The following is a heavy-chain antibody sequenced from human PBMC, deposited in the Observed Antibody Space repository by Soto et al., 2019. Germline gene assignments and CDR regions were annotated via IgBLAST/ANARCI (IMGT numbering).Heavy chain of an antibody. D-gene: IGHD4-17*01. V-gene: IGHV4-59*01. CDR2: IYYSGST. CDR3: ARRTPYGDYLDY. CDR1: GGSISSYY. J-gene: IGHJ4*02. Sequence: SETLSLTCTVSGGSISSYYWSWIRQPPGKGLEWIGYIYYSGSTNYNPSLKSRVTISVDTSKNQFSLKLSSVTAADTAVYYCARRTPYGDYLDYWGQGTLVTVS.